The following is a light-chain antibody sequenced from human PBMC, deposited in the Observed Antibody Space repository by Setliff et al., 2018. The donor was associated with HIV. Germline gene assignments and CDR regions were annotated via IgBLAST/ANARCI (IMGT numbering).Light chain of an antibody. V-gene: IGLV2-14*01. Sequence: QSVLTQPASVSGSPGQSITISCTGTSSDVGGYSYVSWYQQHPGKAPKLIIYEVRNRPSGVSNRFSGSKSGNTASLTISGLQAEDEADYYCSSYTSISTVVFGGGTKVTVL. CDR2: EVR. J-gene: IGLJ2*01. CDR3: SSYTSISTVV. CDR1: SSDVGGYSY.